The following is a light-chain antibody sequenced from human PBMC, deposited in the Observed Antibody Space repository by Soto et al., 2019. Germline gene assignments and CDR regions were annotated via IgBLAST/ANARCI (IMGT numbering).Light chain of an antibody. J-gene: IGKJ1*01. CDR3: QEYNTWPWT. CDR2: GAS. Sequence: EILLTQSPATLSVSPRERATLSCRASQSVNSNLAWYPQKLGQAPRVLIYGASTRATGIPDRFRGSGSGTEFILTISSLKSEDFEVYYCQEYNTWPWTFGQGTKVDI. V-gene: IGKV3-15*01. CDR1: QSVNSN.